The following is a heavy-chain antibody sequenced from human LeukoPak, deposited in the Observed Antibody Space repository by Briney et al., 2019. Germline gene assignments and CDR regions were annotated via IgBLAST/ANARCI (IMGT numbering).Heavy chain of an antibody. CDR1: GGSISSGGYY. CDR3: ASSHRERFDWLSIDY. CDR2: IYYSGST. V-gene: IGHV4-31*03. Sequence: SETLSLACTVSGGSISSGGYYWSWIRQHPGKGLEWIGYIYYSGSTYYNPSLKSRVTISVDTSKNQFSLKLSSVTAADTAVYYCASSHRERFDWLSIDYWGQGTLVTVSS. D-gene: IGHD3-9*01. J-gene: IGHJ4*02.